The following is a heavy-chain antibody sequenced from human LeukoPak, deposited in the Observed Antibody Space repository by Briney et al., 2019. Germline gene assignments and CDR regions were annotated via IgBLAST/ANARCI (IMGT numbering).Heavy chain of an antibody. CDR3: VREESGGXFDY. J-gene: IGHJ4*02. V-gene: IGHV1-46*01. CDR1: GYTFTNYL. CDR2: IPPSVDTT. Sequence: SCKAXGYTFTNYLXHWVRQAPGXGLEWVGRIPPSVDTTNYAQKFRDRVTMTRDTSTSTVHMELSSLRSEDTAVYHCVREESGGXFDYWGQGTLXXVSS.